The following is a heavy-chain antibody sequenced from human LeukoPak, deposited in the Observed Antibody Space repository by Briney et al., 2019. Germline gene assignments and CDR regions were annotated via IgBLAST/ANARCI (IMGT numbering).Heavy chain of an antibody. CDR3: ARDHSWAVAGQRRSFDY. D-gene: IGHD6-19*01. J-gene: IGHJ4*02. Sequence: GGSLRLSCAASGFTFSSYAMHWVRQAPGKGLEWVAVISYDGSNKYYADSVKGRFTISRDNSKNTLYLQMNSLRAEDTAVYYCARDHSWAVAGQRRSFDYWGQGTLVTVSS. CDR2: ISYDGSNK. CDR1: GFTFSSYA. V-gene: IGHV3-30-3*01.